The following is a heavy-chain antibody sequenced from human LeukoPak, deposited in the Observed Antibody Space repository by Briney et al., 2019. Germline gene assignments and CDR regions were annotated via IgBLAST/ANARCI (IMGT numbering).Heavy chain of an antibody. J-gene: IGHJ4*02. CDR1: GFTFSSYW. V-gene: IGHV3-7*01. Sequence: GGSLRLSCAASGFTFSSYWMSWVRQAPGKGLEWVANIKQDGSEKYYVDSVKGRLTISRDNAKNSLYLQVNSLRAEDTAVYYCARRGYSGYDYGLDYWGQGTLVTVSS. CDR2: IKQDGSEK. CDR3: ARRGYSGYDYGLDY. D-gene: IGHD5-12*01.